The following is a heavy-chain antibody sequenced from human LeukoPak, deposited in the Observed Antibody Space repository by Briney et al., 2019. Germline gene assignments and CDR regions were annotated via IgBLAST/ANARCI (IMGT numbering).Heavy chain of an antibody. CDR3: AKVTYGSGTYGAFDY. D-gene: IGHD3-10*01. CDR1: GFTFGNYG. V-gene: IGHV3-23*01. J-gene: IGHJ4*02. CDR2: ISGSGDNT. Sequence: GGSLRLSCAASGFTFGNYGMSWVRQAPGKGLEWVSTISGSGDNTYYADSVKGRFTISRDNSKNTLYLQMNSLRAEDTAVYYCAKVTYGSGTYGAFDYWGQGTLVTVSS.